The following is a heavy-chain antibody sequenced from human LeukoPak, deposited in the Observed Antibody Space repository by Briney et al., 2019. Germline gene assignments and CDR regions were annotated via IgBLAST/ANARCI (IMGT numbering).Heavy chain of an antibody. CDR3: ARDPIWFDP. CDR1: GFIVSGDF. V-gene: IGHV3-53*01. Sequence: PGGSLRLSCAASGFIVSGDFMSWVRQAPGKGLEWVSVIYSDGSTYYADSVKGRFTISRDNSKNTLDLQMTGLRAEDTAVYYCARDPIWFDPWGQGTLVTVSS. J-gene: IGHJ5*02. CDR2: IYSDGST.